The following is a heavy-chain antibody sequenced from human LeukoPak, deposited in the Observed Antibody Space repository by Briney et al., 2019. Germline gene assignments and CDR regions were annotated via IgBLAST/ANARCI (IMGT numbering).Heavy chain of an antibody. CDR2: ISYDGSNK. D-gene: IGHD3-10*01. CDR1: GFTLSSYV. CDR3: AKGILWFGESYLDY. V-gene: IGHV3-30*18. Sequence: GGSLRLSCAASGFTLSSYVMHGVPQAPGKGLEWVAVISYDGSNKYYADSVKGRFTISRDNSKNTLYLQMNSLRAEDTAVYYCAKGILWFGESYLDYWGQGTLVTVSS. J-gene: IGHJ4*02.